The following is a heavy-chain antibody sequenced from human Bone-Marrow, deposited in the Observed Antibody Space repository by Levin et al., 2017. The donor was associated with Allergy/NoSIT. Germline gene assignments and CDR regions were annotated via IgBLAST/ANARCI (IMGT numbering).Heavy chain of an antibody. CDR3: ARLGLHLGELWSY. V-gene: IGHV4-39*01. CDR2: IYYSGST. CDR1: GGSISSSSYY. D-gene: IGHD3-16*01. J-gene: IGHJ4*02. Sequence: SETLSLTCTVSGGSISSSSYYWGWIRQPPGKGLEWIGSIYYSGSTYYNPSLKSRVTISVDTSKNQFSLKLSSVTAAATAVYYCARLGLHLGELWSYWGQGTLVTVSS.